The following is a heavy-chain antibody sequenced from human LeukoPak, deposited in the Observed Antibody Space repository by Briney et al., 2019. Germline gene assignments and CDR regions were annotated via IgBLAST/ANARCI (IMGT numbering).Heavy chain of an antibody. CDR3: ARGGGYCRGGTCCCHNFDY. Sequence: GGSLRLSCAASGFTFSSYAMHWVRQAPGKGLEWVAYISSSDNTIYYADSVKGRFTISRDNANNFLYLQMNSVRVEDTAVYYCARGGGYCRGGTCCCHNFDYWGQGILVTVSS. J-gene: IGHJ4*02. CDR2: ISSSDNTI. V-gene: IGHV3-48*03. CDR1: GFTFSSYA. D-gene: IGHD2-15*01.